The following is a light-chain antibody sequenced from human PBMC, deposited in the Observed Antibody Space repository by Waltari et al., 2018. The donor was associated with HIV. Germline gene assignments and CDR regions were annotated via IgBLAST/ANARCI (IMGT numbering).Light chain of an antibody. Sequence: ETVMTQSPATLSVSPGERATLSCWASPSVGSNLVWYQQKPVQAPRRLSYCASTRATGFPARFSGSGSGTEFSLIISILQSEEFAIYYCHQYNNWPPWTFGQGTKVEIK. CDR1: PSVGSN. J-gene: IGKJ1*01. V-gene: IGKV3-15*01. CDR2: CAS. CDR3: HQYNNWPPWT.